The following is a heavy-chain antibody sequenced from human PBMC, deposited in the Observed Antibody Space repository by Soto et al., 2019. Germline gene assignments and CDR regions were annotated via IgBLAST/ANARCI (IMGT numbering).Heavy chain of an antibody. J-gene: IGHJ5*02. D-gene: IGHD3-3*01. Sequence: SETLSLTCSVSGCSISSGGYSWSWIRQPPGKGLEWIGYIYHSGSTYYNPSLKSRVTISVDRSKNQFSLKLSSVTAADTAVYYCARGGYDFWSGYWYNWFDPWGQGTLVTVSS. CDR1: GCSISSGGYS. V-gene: IGHV4-30-2*01. CDR2: IYHSGST. CDR3: ARGGYDFWSGYWYNWFDP.